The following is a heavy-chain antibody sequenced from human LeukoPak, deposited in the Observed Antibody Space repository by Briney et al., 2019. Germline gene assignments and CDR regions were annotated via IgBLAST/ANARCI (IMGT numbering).Heavy chain of an antibody. CDR1: GFTFSSHG. V-gene: IGHV3-23*01. J-gene: IGHJ4*02. D-gene: IGHD5-24*01. CDR3: AKDDAWLQYGD. CDR2: ISPNGVIA. Sequence: GGSLRLSCAASGFTFSSHGMNWVRQAPGKGLEWVSGISPNGVIAYYADSVKGRFTISRDNSKGTVYLQMNSLRPEDTAVYYCAKDDAWLQYGDWGRGTLVTVSS.